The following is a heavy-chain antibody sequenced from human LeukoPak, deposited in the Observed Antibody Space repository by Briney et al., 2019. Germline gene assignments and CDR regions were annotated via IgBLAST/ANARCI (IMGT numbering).Heavy chain of an antibody. J-gene: IGHJ4*02. D-gene: IGHD2-2*01. CDR1: GFTFSDYS. V-gene: IGHV3-21*01. CDR3: ARCLGACSTSPVRGFDY. Sequence: GGSLRLSCVASGFTFSDYSINWVRQAPGKGLEWVSSISSSSIYIYFADSVKGRFTISRDNAKKSLYLQMNSLRAEDTAVYFCARCLGACSTSPVRGFDYWGQGTLVTVSS. CDR2: ISSSSIYI.